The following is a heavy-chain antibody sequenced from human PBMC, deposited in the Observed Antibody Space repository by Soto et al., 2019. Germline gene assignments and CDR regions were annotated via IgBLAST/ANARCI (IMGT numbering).Heavy chain of an antibody. CDR3: XXXXXXXXXXXXXXXXXY. CDR2: IYYDGSDE. Sequence: QVQLVESGGGVVQPGRSLRLSCAASGFTFSNYGMHWVRQAPGKGLEWVAVIYYDGSDEYYADSVKGRFTISRDNSKNTXYLQXXSLXXXXXXXXXXXXXXXXXXXXXXXXXXXYXGQGSLVTVSS. CDR1: GFTFSNYG. V-gene: IGHV3-33*01. J-gene: IGHJ4*02.